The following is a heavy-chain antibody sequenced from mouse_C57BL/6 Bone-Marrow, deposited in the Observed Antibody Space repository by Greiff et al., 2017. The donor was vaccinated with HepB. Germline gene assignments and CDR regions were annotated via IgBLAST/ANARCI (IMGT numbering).Heavy chain of an antibody. Sequence: VKLQQPGAELVMPGASVKLSCKASGYTFTSYWMHWVKQRPGQGLEWIGEIDPSDSYTNYNQKFKGKSTLTVDKSSSTAYMQLSSLTSEDSAVYYCAITGYWGQGTTLTVSS. D-gene: IGHD4-1*01. J-gene: IGHJ2*01. CDR3: AITGY. CDR1: GYTFTSYW. CDR2: IDPSDSYT. V-gene: IGHV1-69*01.